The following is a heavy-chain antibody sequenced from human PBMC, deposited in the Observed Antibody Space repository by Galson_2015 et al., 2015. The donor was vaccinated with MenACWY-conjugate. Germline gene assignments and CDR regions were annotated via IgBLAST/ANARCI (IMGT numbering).Heavy chain of an antibody. Sequence: SLRLSCAASRFSFSTYAMSWVRQTPGKGLEWVSTIDGSGDTTYYADSVKGRFTISRDNSKNTLYLQMNSLRAEDTALYYCAKDAKGDFAVVPGAAGHWGQGTPVTVPS. CDR1: RFSFSTYA. J-gene: IGHJ4*02. CDR3: AKDAKGDFAVVPGAAGH. V-gene: IGHV3-23*01. CDR2: IDGSGDTT. D-gene: IGHD3-3*01.